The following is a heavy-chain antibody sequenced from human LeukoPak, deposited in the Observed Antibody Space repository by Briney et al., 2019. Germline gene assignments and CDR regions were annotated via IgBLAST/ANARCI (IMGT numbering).Heavy chain of an antibody. CDR1: GFTFSSYD. V-gene: IGHV3-13*01. Sequence: GGSLRLSCAASGFTFSSYDMHWDRKAKGKDLEWVSAIGTAGDTYYPGSVKGRFTISRENAKNSLYLQMNSLRAGDTAVYYCARRDSSGYLACDYWGQGPLVTVPS. CDR2: IGTAGDT. D-gene: IGHD3-22*01. J-gene: IGHJ4*02. CDR3: ARRDSSGYLACDY.